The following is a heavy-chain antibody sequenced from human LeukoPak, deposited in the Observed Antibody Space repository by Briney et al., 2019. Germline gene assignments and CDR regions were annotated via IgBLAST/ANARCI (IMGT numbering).Heavy chain of an antibody. CDR3: ARDGGYCSSSNCHGDY. D-gene: IGHD2-2*01. CDR1: GFTFSSYA. CDR2: ISYDESNK. Sequence: GGSLRLSCAASGFTFSSYAMHWVRQAPGKGLEWVAVISYDESNKYYADSVEGRFTISRDNSKNTLYLQMNSLRAEDTAVYYCARDGGYCSSSNCHGDYWGQGTLVTVSS. V-gene: IGHV3-30-3*01. J-gene: IGHJ4*02.